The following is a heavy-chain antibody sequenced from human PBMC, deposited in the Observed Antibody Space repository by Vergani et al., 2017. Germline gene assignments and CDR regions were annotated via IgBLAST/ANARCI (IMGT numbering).Heavy chain of an antibody. CDR2: IYYSGST. D-gene: IGHD6-13*01. CDR1: GGSISSYY. V-gene: IGHV4-59*01. J-gene: IGHJ5*02. Sequence: QVQLQESGPGLVKPSETLSLTCTVSGGSISSYYRSWIRQPPGKGLEWIGYIYYSGSTNYNPSLKSRVTISVDTAKNQFSLKLSSVTAADTAVEYCARKSSSSWYGDWFDPWDQGTLVTVSS. CDR3: ARKSSSSWYGDWFDP.